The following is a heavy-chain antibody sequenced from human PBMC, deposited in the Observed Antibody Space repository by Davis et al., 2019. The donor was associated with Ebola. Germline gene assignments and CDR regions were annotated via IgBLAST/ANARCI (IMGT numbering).Heavy chain of an antibody. J-gene: IGHJ4*02. CDR2: IYPDDSDT. D-gene: IGHD4-17*01. Sequence: GESLKISCKGSGYRFTSYWIGWVRQMPGKGLEWMGIIYPDDSDTKYSPSFQGQVTMSADKSITTAYLQWSSLKASDTAMYYCARHRPFGDYAIDYWGQGTLVTVSS. CDR3: ARHRPFGDYAIDY. CDR1: GYRFTSYW. V-gene: IGHV5-51*01.